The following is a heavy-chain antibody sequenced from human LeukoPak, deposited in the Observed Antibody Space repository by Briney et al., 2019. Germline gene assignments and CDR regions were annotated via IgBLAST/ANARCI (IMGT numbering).Heavy chain of an antibody. V-gene: IGHV4-30-4*01. CDR1: GGSISSGDYY. CDR2: IYYSGST. J-gene: IGHJ4*02. CDR3: AREDGSSCFDN. D-gene: IGHD6-13*01. Sequence: SETLSLTCTVSGGSISSGDYYWSWIRQPPGKGLEWIGYIYYSGSTYYNPSLKSRVAISVDTSKNQFSLKLISVTAADTATYYCAREDGSSCFDNWGQGTLVTVSS.